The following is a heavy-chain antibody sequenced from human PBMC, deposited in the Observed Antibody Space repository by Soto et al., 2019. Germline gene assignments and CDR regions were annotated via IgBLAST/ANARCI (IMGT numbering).Heavy chain of an antibody. CDR2: ICGSGGST. Sequence: GGSLGLSCAASGFTFSSYAMSLVRQAPGKGLEWVSAICGSGGSTYYADSVKGRFTISRDNSKNTLYLQMNSLRAEDTAVYYCAKESLDVLRFLEWSRGPYYYYMDVWGKGTTVTVSS. V-gene: IGHV3-23*01. D-gene: IGHD3-3*01. CDR3: AKESLDVLRFLEWSRGPYYYYMDV. CDR1: GFTFSSYA. J-gene: IGHJ6*03.